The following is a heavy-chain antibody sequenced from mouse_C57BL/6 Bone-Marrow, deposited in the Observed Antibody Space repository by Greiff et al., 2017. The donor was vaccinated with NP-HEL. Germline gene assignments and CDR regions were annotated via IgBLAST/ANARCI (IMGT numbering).Heavy chain of an antibody. CDR2: ISPGRGST. J-gene: IGHJ3*01. CDR1: GYTFTSSW. Sequence: QVQLQQPGAELVKPGASVKMSCKASGYTFTSSWITWVKQRPGQGLEWIGDISPGRGSTNYNEKFKSKATLTVDTSSSTAYMQLSSLTSEDSAVYYCARRTFYYDYAWFAYWGQGTLVTVSA. V-gene: IGHV1-55*01. CDR3: ARRTFYYDYAWFAY. D-gene: IGHD2-4*01.